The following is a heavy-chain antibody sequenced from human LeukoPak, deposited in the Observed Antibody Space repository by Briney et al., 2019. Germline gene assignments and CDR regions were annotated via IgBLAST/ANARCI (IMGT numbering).Heavy chain of an antibody. V-gene: IGHV1-18*01. Sequence: GASVKVSCKASGYTFTTLGLHWVRQAPGQGLEWVAWINAYNRNTNYAQKLQGRVTMTTDTSTSTAYMELRSLRSDDTAVYYCARAGSAAAGLSDYWGQGTLVTVSS. J-gene: IGHJ4*02. CDR3: ARAGSAAAGLSDY. D-gene: IGHD6-13*01. CDR1: GYTFTTLG. CDR2: INAYNRNT.